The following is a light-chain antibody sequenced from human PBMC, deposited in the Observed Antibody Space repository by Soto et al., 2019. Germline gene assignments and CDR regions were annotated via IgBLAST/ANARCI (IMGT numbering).Light chain of an antibody. J-gene: IGLJ2*01. CDR1: SNDIGLYNY. V-gene: IGLV2-14*01. Sequence: QPVLAQPASVSGSPGQSITISCTGTSNDIGLYNYVSWYQQHPGKAPKLIIYVVSSRPSGISNRFSASKSGNTASLTISGLQAEDEADYYCASYARGSTLVVFGGGTKLTVL. CDR2: VVS. CDR3: ASYARGSTLVV.